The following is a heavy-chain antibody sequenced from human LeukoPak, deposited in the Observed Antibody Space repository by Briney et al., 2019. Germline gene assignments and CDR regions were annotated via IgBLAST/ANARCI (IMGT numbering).Heavy chain of an antibody. CDR2: IFASGST. CDR3: ARGGRWELPRPYAFDI. Sequence: PSQTLSLTCTVSGASISSGSYYWNWIRQPAGKGLEWIGRIFASGSTNYNPSLKSRVTISLDTSKNQLSLKLSPVTAADTAVYYCARGGRWELPRPYAFDIWGQGTMVTVSS. CDR1: GASISSGSYY. D-gene: IGHD1-26*01. V-gene: IGHV4-61*02. J-gene: IGHJ3*02.